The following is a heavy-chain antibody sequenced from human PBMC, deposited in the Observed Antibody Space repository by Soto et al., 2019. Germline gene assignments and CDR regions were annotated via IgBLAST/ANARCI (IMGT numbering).Heavy chain of an antibody. CDR2: IYYSGST. J-gene: IGHJ3*02. CDR1: GGSISSGGCY. CDR3: ARSTLRFLEWLTPEPLNAFDI. D-gene: IGHD3-3*01. Sequence: SETLSLTCTVSGGSISSGGCYWSWIRQHPGKGLEWIGYIYYSGSTYYNPSRKSRVTISVDTSKNQFSLKLSSVTAADTAVYYCARSTLRFLEWLTPEPLNAFDIWGQGTMVT. V-gene: IGHV4-31*03.